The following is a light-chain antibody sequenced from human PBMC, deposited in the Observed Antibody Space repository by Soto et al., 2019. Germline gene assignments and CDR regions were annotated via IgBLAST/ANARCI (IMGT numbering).Light chain of an antibody. CDR3: QVWDTTSDLGV. CDR2: DDG. CDR1: NIGRKS. J-gene: IGLJ2*01. V-gene: IGLV3-21*02. Sequence: SYVLTQPPSVSVAPVQTARITCTGNNIGRKSVNWYQQKPGQAPVLVVYDDGDRPSGIPERFSGSNSGNTATLTISRVEAGDEADYHCQVWDTTSDLGVFGGGTKVTVL.